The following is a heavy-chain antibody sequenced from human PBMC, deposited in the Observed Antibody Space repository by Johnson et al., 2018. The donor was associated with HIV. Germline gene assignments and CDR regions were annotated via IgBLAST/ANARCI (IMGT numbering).Heavy chain of an antibody. D-gene: IGHD3-9*01. V-gene: IGHV3-66*02. Sequence: VQLVESGGGLVQPGGSLRLSCAASGFTVSSNYMSWVRQAPGKGLEWVSVIYSGGSTYYADSVKGRFTISRDNSTKTLYLQMNSLRPEDTAVYYCARDLRYFDWLFLSNAAFDIWCQGTMVTVSS. CDR1: GFTVSSNY. J-gene: IGHJ3*02. CDR3: ARDLRYFDWLFLSNAAFDI. CDR2: IYSGGST.